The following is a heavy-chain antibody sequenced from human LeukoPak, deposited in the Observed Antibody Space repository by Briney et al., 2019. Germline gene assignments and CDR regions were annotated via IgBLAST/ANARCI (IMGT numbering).Heavy chain of an antibody. J-gene: IGHJ3*02. D-gene: IGHD3-22*01. V-gene: IGHV3-30*14. CDR2: ISYDGSNK. CDR3: ARVWKYYDSSGYYEDAFDI. Sequence: GGSLRLSCAASGFTFSSYAMHWVRQAPGKGLEWVAVISYDGSNKYYADSVKGRFTISRDNSKNTLYLQMNSLRAEDTAVYYCARVWKYYDSSGYYEDAFDIWGQGTMVTVSS. CDR1: GFTFSSYA.